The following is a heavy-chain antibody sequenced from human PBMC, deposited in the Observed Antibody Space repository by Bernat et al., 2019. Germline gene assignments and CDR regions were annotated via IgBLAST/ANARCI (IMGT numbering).Heavy chain of an antibody. CDR3: AKDAIAVAETNWFDP. CDR1: GFTFSSYA. J-gene: IGHJ5*02. Sequence: VQLLESGGGLVQPGGSLRLSCAASGFTFSSYAMSWVRHAPGKGLEWVPAIRGSGGSTYSAESVKGRSTISRNNSKNTLYLTMNSLKAEDTAVYYCAKDAIAVAETNWFDPWGQGTLVTVSS. CDR2: IRGSGGST. V-gene: IGHV3-23*01. D-gene: IGHD6-19*01.